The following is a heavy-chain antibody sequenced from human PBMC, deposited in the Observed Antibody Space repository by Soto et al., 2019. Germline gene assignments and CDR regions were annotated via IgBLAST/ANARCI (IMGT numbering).Heavy chain of an antibody. Sequence: SETLSLTCTVSGGSISSYYWSWIRQPPGKGLEWIGYIYYSESTNYNPSLKSRVTISVDPSKNQFSLKLSSVTDADTAVYYCARARLSRSWWFDPWGQGTLVTVS. CDR3: ARARLSRSWWFDP. J-gene: IGHJ5*02. CDR1: GGSISSYY. V-gene: IGHV4-59*01. CDR2: IYYSEST. D-gene: IGHD3-10*01.